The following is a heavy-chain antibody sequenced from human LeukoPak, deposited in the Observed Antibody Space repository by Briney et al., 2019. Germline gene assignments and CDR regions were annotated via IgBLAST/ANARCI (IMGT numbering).Heavy chain of an antibody. CDR2: IYYSGST. J-gene: IGHJ5*02. CDR3: ANRGYYHKWFDP. V-gene: IGHV4-59*01. Sequence: KPSETLSLTCTVSGGSISSYYWSWIRQPPGKGLEWIGYIYYSGSTNYNPSLKSRVTISVDTSKNQFSLKLNSVTAADTAVYFCANRGYYHKWFDPWGQGTLVTVSS. CDR1: GGSISSYY. D-gene: IGHD3-22*01.